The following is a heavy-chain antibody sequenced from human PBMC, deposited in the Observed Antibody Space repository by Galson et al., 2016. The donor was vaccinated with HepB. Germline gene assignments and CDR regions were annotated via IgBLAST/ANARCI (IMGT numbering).Heavy chain of an antibody. V-gene: IGHV3-9*01. Sequence: SLRLSCAASGFTFDDYAMYWVRQVPGEGLEWVSGISWNGASIGYADSVKGRFAISRDDAKNSLYLQMNSLRPEDTALYYCAKGGGDYTIYYFDYWGQGALVTVSS. J-gene: IGHJ4*02. D-gene: IGHD4-17*01. CDR2: ISWNGASI. CDR1: GFTFDDYA. CDR3: AKGGGDYTIYYFDY.